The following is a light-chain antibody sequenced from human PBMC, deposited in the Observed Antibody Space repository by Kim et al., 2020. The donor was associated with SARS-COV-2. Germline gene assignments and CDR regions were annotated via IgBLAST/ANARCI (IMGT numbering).Light chain of an antibody. J-gene: IGLJ2*01. V-gene: IGLV1-51*01. CDR1: TSNIGNNF. Sequence: GQRFTISCSGSTSNIGNNFVSWYQHVPGTAPKLLIYDNSDRPSGIPDRFAGSKSGTSATLGISGLQTGDEAEYYCGTWDSSLSAVVLGGGTQLTVL. CDR3: GTWDSSLSAVV. CDR2: DNS.